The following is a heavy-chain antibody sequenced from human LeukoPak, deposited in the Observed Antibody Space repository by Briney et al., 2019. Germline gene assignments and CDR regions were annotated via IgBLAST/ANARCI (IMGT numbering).Heavy chain of an antibody. J-gene: IGHJ5*02. V-gene: IGHV4-38-2*02. D-gene: IGHD1-14*01. CDR2: IYYSGST. CDR3: AGLIRPGWFDP. CDR1: GYSISTGYY. Sequence: PSETLSLTCTVSGYSISTGYYWDWIRQPPGKGLEWIANIYYSGSTYYNPSLKSRVTISVDTSKNQFSLKLSSVTAADTAVYYCAGLIRPGWFDPWGQGTLVTVSS.